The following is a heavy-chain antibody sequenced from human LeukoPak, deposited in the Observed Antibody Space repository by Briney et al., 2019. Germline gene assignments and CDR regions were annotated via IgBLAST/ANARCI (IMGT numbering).Heavy chain of an antibody. Sequence: GGSLRLSCAASGFTFSDYYMSWIRQAPGKGLEWVSYISSSSSCANYADSVKGRFTISRDNAKNSLYLQMNSLRAEDTAVYYCARAGDCSSTSCHDYWGQGTLVTVSS. D-gene: IGHD2-2*01. V-gene: IGHV3-11*05. CDR2: ISSSSSCA. CDR1: GFTFSDYY. J-gene: IGHJ4*02. CDR3: ARAGDCSSTSCHDY.